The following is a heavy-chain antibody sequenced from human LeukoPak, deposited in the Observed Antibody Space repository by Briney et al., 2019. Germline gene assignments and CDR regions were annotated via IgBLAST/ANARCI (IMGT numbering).Heavy chain of an antibody. D-gene: IGHD1-26*01. J-gene: IGHJ4*02. V-gene: IGHV3-30*02. Sequence: GGSLRLSCAASGFTFSSYGMHWVRQAPGKGLEWVAFILFDGSNKYYPDSVKGRFTISRDNSKNTLYLQMNSLRAEDTAIYYCAKDQIVGAPAPSFDFWGQGTLVTVSS. CDR2: ILFDGSNK. CDR3: AKDQIVGAPAPSFDF. CDR1: GFTFSSYG.